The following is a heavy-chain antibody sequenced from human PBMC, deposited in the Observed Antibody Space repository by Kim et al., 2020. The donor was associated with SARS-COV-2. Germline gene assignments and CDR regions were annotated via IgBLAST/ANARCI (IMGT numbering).Heavy chain of an antibody. D-gene: IGHD3-9*01. J-gene: IGHJ4*02. CDR3: ARMGLRYFDWLSSFDY. V-gene: IGHV3-66*01. CDR2: IYSGGST. CDR1: GFTVSSNY. Sequence: GGSLRLSCAASGFTVSSNYMSWVRQAPGKGLEWVSVIYSGGSTYYADSVKGRFTISRDNSKNTLYLQMNSLRAEDTAVYYCARMGLRYFDWLSSFDYWGQGTLVTVSS.